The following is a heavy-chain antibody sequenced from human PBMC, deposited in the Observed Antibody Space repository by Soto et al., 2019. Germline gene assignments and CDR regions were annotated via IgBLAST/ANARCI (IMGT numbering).Heavy chain of an antibody. CDR3: VRGTMAPGLDH. D-gene: IGHD3-3*01. CDR2: IKGDGSEK. V-gene: IGHV3-7*01. CDR1: GFTFSSYW. J-gene: IGHJ4*02. Sequence: SGGSLRLSCAASGFTFSSYWINWVRQTPGKGLEWVANIKGDGSEKYYVDSLKGRFTISRDNAKNSLYLHMNSLRAEDTAVYYCVRGTMAPGLDHWGQGTLVTVSS.